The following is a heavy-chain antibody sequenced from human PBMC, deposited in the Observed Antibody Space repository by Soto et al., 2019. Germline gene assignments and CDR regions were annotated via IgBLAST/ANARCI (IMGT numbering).Heavy chain of an antibody. D-gene: IGHD3-10*01. Sequence: SETLSLTCAVYGGSFSGYYWSWIRQPPGKGLEWIGEINHSGSTNYNPSLKSRVTISVDTSKNQFSLKLSSVTAADTAVYYCARGRRYVLWFGELLGFWFDPWGQGTLVTVSS. CDR2: INHSGST. J-gene: IGHJ5*02. CDR1: GGSFSGYY. V-gene: IGHV4-34*01. CDR3: ARGRRYVLWFGELLGFWFDP.